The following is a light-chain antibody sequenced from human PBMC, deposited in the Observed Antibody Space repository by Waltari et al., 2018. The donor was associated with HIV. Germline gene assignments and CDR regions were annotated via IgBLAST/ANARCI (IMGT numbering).Light chain of an antibody. J-gene: IGKJ2*01. CDR1: QSVLSTTRNSNY. V-gene: IGKV4-1*01. CDR2: WAS. CDR3: QQYYSHPRT. Sequence: DIVLTQSPDSLTVSLGERATINCKASQSVLSTTRNSNYLAWYQQKSGHPPKLLISWASGRKSGVPDRFGGGGSGTDFTLTISSLQVEDVGVYYCQQYYSHPRTFGQGTKLEI.